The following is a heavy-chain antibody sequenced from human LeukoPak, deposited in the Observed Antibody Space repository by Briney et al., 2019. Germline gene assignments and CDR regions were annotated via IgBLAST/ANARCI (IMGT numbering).Heavy chain of an antibody. CDR1: GFTFSSYW. CDR3: ASIPPNWGDYYYYMDV. V-gene: IGHV3-7*01. CDR2: IKQDGSEK. Sequence: GGSLRLSCAASGFTFSSYWMSWVRQAPGKGLEWVANIKQDGSEKYYVDSVEGRFTISRDNAKNSLYLQMNSLRAEDTAVYYCASIPPNWGDYYYYMDVWGKGTTVTVSS. J-gene: IGHJ6*03. D-gene: IGHD7-27*01.